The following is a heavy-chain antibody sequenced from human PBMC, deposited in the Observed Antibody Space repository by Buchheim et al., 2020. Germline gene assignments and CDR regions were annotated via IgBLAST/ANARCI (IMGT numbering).Heavy chain of an antibody. V-gene: IGHV3-30*18. CDR3: AKDLSVAGYYYYGMDV. Sequence: QVQLVESGGGVVQPGRSLRLSCAASGFTFSSYGMHWVRQAPGKGLEWVAVISYDGSNKYYADSVKGRFTISRDNSKNTLSLQMYSLRAEDTAVYYCAKDLSVAGYYYYGMDVWGQGTT. CDR2: ISYDGSNK. J-gene: IGHJ6*02. D-gene: IGHD6-19*01. CDR1: GFTFSSYG.